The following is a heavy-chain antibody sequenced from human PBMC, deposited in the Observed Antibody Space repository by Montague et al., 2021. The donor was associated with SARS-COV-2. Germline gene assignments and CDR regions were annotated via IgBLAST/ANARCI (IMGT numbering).Heavy chain of an antibody. CDR1: SGSLSGYY. D-gene: IGHD3-9*01. Sequence: SQTLSLTCAVYSGSLSGYYWSWIRQAPGKGLEWIGEINYSGNTYSNPSPTSRVTISMDTFKSQFSLKMTSVTAADTAVYYCASLECSCWLCDYWGQGTLVTVSS. J-gene: IGHJ4*02. CDR2: INYSGNT. V-gene: IGHV4-34*01. CDR3: ASLECSCWLCDY.